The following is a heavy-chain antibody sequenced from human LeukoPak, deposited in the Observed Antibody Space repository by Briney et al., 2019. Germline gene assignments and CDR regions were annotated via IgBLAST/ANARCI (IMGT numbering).Heavy chain of an antibody. J-gene: IGHJ4*02. CDR2: IYSGGST. CDR3: ATSSVRANFDY. D-gene: IGHD2-2*01. V-gene: IGHV3-53*01. CDR1: GFTVSSNY. Sequence: AGGSLRLSCAASGFTVSSNYMSWVRQAPGEGLEWVSVIYSGGSTYYADSVKGRFTISRDNSKNTLYLQMNSLRAEDTAVYYCATSSVRANFDYWGQGTLVTVSS.